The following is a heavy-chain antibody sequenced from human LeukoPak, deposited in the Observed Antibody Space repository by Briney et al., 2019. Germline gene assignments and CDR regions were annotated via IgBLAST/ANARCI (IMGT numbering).Heavy chain of an antibody. CDR2: IYYSGST. V-gene: IGHV4-59*01. CDR1: GGSFSSYY. Sequence: SETLSLTCAVYGGSFSSYYWSWIRQPPGKGLEWTGYIYYSGSTNYNPSLKSRVTISVDTSKNQFSLKLSSVTAADTAVYYCARGMTTVPDDAFDIWGQGTMVTVSS. CDR3: ARGMTTVPDDAFDI. D-gene: IGHD4-11*01. J-gene: IGHJ3*02.